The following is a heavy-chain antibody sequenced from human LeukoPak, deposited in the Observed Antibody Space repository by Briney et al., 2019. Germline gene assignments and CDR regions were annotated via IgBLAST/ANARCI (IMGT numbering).Heavy chain of an antibody. Sequence: GRSLRLSCAASGFTFSSDGMHWVRQAPGEGLEWVAVISYDGSSKYYADSVRGRFTISRDNSKNTLYLQMNSLRGEDTAVYYCAKDRSSTWSLDFWGQGTLVTVSS. J-gene: IGHJ4*02. V-gene: IGHV3-30*18. D-gene: IGHD6-13*01. CDR2: ISYDGSSK. CDR1: GFTFSSDG. CDR3: AKDRSSTWSLDF.